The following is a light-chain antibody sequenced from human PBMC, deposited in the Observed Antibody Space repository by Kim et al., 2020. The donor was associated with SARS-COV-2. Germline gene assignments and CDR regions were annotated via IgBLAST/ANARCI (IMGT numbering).Light chain of an antibody. J-gene: IGKJ4*01. V-gene: IGKV4-1*01. CDR2: WAS. CDR3: QPYYSTPLT. CDR1: QSVLYSSNNKNY. Sequence: DIVMTQSPDSLAVSLGERATINCKSSQSVLYSSNNKNYLAWYQQKPGQPPKLLIYWASTRESGVPDRFSGSGSGTYFTLTISILLAEDVAVYYCQPYYSTPLTFGGGTKVDIK.